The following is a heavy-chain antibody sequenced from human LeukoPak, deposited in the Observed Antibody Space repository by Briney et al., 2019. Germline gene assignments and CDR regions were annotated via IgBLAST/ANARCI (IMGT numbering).Heavy chain of an antibody. CDR1: GFTFSSYG. D-gene: IGHD6-13*01. CDR3: AKRHSSSWYGYYYYYMDV. J-gene: IGHJ6*03. CDR2: ISGSGGST. V-gene: IGHV3-23*01. Sequence: GGTLRLSCAASGFTFSSYGMSWVRQAPGKGLEWVSAISGSGGSTYYADSVKGRFTISRDNSKNTLYLQMNSLRAEDTAVYYCAKRHSSSWYGYYYYYMDVWGKGTTVTISS.